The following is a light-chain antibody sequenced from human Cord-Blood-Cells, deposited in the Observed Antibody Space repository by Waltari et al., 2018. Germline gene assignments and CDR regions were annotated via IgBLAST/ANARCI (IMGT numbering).Light chain of an antibody. Sequence: QSVLTQPASVSGSPGQSITISCTGTSSDVGGYNLVSWYQQHPGKAPKLMIYEGSKRPSGVSNRFSGSKSGNTASLTISGLQAEDEADYYCCSYAGSSTVVFGGGTKLTVL. CDR2: EGS. V-gene: IGLV2-23*01. CDR3: CSYAGSSTVV. CDR1: SSDVGGYNL. J-gene: IGLJ2*01.